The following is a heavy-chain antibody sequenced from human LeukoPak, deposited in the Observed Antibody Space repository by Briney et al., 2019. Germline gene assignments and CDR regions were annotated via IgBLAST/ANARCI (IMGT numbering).Heavy chain of an antibody. V-gene: IGHV4-34*01. Sequence: PSETLSLTCAVYGGSFSGYYWSWIRQPPGKGLEWIGEINHSGSTNYNPSLKSRVTISVDTSKNQFSLKLSSVTAADTAVYYCAKDYYDSSGYYLRSFYSVWGQGTLVTVSS. J-gene: IGHJ4*02. D-gene: IGHD3-22*01. CDR2: INHSGST. CDR3: AKDYYDSSGYYLRSFYSV. CDR1: GGSFSGYY.